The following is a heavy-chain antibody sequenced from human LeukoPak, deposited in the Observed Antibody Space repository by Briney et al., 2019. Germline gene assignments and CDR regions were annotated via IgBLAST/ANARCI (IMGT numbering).Heavy chain of an antibody. D-gene: IGHD3-10*01. CDR1: GGTFSSYA. CDR3: ASLVYHYGSGARWFDP. Sequence: GASVKVSCKASGGTFSSYAISWVRQAPGQGLEWMGGIIPIFSTANYAQKFQGRVTITADESTSTAYMELSSLRSEDTAVYYCASLVYHYGSGARWFDPWGQGTLVTVSS. CDR2: IIPIFSTA. J-gene: IGHJ5*02. V-gene: IGHV1-69*13.